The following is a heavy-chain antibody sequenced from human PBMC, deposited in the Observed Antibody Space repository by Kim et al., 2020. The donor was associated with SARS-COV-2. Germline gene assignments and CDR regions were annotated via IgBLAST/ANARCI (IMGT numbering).Heavy chain of an antibody. CDR3: ARGHSSSWPHHNYYYGMDG. CDR2: IYYTGST. D-gene: IGHD6-13*01. J-gene: IGHJ6*02. V-gene: IGHV4-59*01. CDR1: GGSISSYY. Sequence: SETLSLTCTVSGGSISSYYWSWIRQPPGKGLEWIGYIYYTGSTNSNPSLKSRVTISVDTSKNQFSLKLSSVTAADTAVYYCARGHSSSWPHHNYYYGMDGWGQGTTVT.